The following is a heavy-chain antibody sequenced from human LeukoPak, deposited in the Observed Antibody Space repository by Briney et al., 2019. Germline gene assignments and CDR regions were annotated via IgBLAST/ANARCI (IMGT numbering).Heavy chain of an antibody. Sequence: GRSLRLSCEASGFTFSTYAMHWVRQAPGKGLEWVALISHDGSDKNYADSVKGRFTISRDNSKNTLYLQMNSLRAEDTAVYYCAKMSSSWYGGGWYYYYGMDVWGQGTTVTVSS. CDR1: GFTFSTYA. J-gene: IGHJ6*02. V-gene: IGHV3-30*18. CDR2: ISHDGSDK. CDR3: AKMSSSWYGGGWYYYYGMDV. D-gene: IGHD6-13*01.